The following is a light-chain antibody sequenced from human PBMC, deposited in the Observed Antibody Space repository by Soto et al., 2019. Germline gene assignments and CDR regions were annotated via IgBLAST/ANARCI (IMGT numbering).Light chain of an antibody. V-gene: IGKV1-39*01. CDR3: QQSFSFPRT. Sequence: DIQMTHSPSSLSASVGDRVTIACRSSQSIGSYLNWYQRKPGKAPKLLMFATSYLQGGVPSRFSGSGSSTDFTLTINGLQPEDFATYYCQQSFSFPRTLGQGTKVDIK. CDR2: ATS. CDR1: QSIGSY. J-gene: IGKJ1*01.